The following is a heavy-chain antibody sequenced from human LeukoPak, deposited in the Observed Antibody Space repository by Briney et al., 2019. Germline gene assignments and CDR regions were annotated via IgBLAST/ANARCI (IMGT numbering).Heavy chain of an antibody. CDR3: MSSGSVY. CDR2: IRSKAYGGTT. J-gene: IGHJ4*02. Sequence: GGSLRLSCRASGFTFGDYAMSWVRQAPGEGREWVGFIRSKAYGGTTEYAASVKGGFTISRDDSKSIAYLQMNSLKTEDTAVYYCMSSGSVYWGQGTLVTVSS. D-gene: IGHD3-22*01. V-gene: IGHV3-49*04. CDR1: GFTFGDYA.